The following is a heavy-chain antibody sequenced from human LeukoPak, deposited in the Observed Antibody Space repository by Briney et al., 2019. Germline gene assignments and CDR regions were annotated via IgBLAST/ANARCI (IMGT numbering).Heavy chain of an antibody. Sequence: GESLRISCKGSGYSFSSYWISWVRQMPGKGLEWMGRIDPSDSYTKYSPSFEGHVTISVDKSISTAYLQWSSLKASDTAMYYCARPLTYSGYDSFLFDYWGQGTLVTVSS. J-gene: IGHJ4*02. CDR2: IDPSDSYT. CDR1: GYSFSSYW. D-gene: IGHD5-12*01. CDR3: ARPLTYSGYDSFLFDY. V-gene: IGHV5-10-1*01.